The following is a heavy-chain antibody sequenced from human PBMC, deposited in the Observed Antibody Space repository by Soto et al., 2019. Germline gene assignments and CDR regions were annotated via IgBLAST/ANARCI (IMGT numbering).Heavy chain of an antibody. CDR3: ARDHRYCSGPTGYPKVGY. CDR2: ISGSGDYT. Sequence: GGSLRLSCAASQITFSNYAMSWVRQAPGKGLEWVSAISGSGDYTYYADSVKGRFTISRDNSKNTLYLQMNSLRAEYTAVYYWARDHRYCSGPTGYPKVGYWGQGTQVTVSS. J-gene: IGHJ4*02. V-gene: IGHV3-23*01. D-gene: IGHD2-15*01. CDR1: QITFSNYA.